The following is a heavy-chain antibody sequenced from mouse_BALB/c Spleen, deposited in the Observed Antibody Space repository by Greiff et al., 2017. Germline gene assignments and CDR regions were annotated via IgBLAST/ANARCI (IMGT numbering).Heavy chain of an antibody. CDR1: GYTFTSYW. CDR2: INPSNGRT. V-gene: IGHV1S81*02. J-gene: IGHJ4*01. Sequence: QVQLQQPGAELVKPGASVKLSCKASGYTFTSYWMHWVKQRPGQGLEWIGEINPSNGRTNYNEKFKSKATLTADKSSSTAYMQLSSLTSDDSAVYFCAREEDGAMDYWGQGTSVTVSS. CDR3: AREEDGAMDY.